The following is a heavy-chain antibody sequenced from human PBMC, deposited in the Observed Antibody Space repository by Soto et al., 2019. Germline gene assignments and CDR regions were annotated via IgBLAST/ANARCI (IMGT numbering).Heavy chain of an antibody. CDR1: GFTFSSYG. CDR3: AKDGKDVGSGYDYSFYYYYMDV. J-gene: IGHJ6*03. CDR2: ISYDGSNK. D-gene: IGHD5-12*01. Sequence: GGSLRLSCAASGFTFSSYGMHWVRQAPGKGLEWVAVISYDGSNKYYADSVKGRFTISRDNSKNTLYLQMNSLRAEDTAVYYCAKDGKDVGSGYDYSFYYYYMDVWGKGTTVTVSS. V-gene: IGHV3-30*18.